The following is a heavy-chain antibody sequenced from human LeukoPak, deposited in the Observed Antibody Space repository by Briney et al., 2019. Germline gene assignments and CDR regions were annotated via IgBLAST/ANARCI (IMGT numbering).Heavy chain of an antibody. CDR1: GGSISSGSYY. CDR3: ARDAGYCSGGSCCSPRYYYYGMDV. Sequence: SETLSLTCTVSGGSISSGSYYWSWIRQPAGKGLEWIGRIYTSGSTNYNPSLKSRITISVDTSKNQFSLKLSSVTAADTAVYYCARDAGYCSGGSCCSPRYYYYGMDVWGQGTTVTVSS. D-gene: IGHD2-15*01. J-gene: IGHJ6*02. CDR2: IYTSGST. V-gene: IGHV4-61*02.